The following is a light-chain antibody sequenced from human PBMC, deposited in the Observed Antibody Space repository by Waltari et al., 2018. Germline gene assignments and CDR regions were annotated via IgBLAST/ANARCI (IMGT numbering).Light chain of an antibody. J-gene: IGLJ3*02. CDR2: EVS. CDR1: SSDVGDYDL. CDR3: SSYAGSNTWV. Sequence: QSALTQPPSASESPGQSVTISCPGTSSDVGDYDLVSWYQHPPGKAPKIMIYEVSKRPSGVPDRFSGSKSGSTASLTVSGLQAEDEATYYCSSYAGSNTWVFGGGTKLTVL. V-gene: IGLV2-8*01.